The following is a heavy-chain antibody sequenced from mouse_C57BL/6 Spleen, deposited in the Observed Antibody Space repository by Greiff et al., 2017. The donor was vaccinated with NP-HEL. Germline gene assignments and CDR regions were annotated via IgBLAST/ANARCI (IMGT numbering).Heavy chain of an antibody. CDR1: GYTFTSYD. D-gene: IGHD2-4*01. CDR2: IYPRDGST. J-gene: IGHJ1*03. CDR3: PRGGLRGYFDV. V-gene: IGHV1-85*01. Sequence: QVQLQQSGPELVKPGASVKLSCKASGYTFTSYDINWVKQRPGQGLAWLGWIYPRDGSTKYNAKFKGKATLTVDTSSSTAYMELHSLTSEDSAVYFCPRGGLRGYFDVWGTGTTVTVSS.